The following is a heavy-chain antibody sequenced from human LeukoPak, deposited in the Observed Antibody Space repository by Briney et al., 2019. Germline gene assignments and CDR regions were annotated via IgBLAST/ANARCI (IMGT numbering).Heavy chain of an antibody. V-gene: IGHV3-30-3*01. CDR2: ISYDGSNK. Sequence: GRSLRLSCAASGFTFSSYAMHWVRQAPGKGLEWVAVISYDGSNKYYADSVKGRFTISRDNSKNTLYLQMNSLRAEDTAVYYCGTYYDFWSGPGVPDYWGQGTLVTVSS. CDR1: GFTFSSYA. CDR3: GTYYDFWSGPGVPDY. J-gene: IGHJ4*02. D-gene: IGHD3-3*01.